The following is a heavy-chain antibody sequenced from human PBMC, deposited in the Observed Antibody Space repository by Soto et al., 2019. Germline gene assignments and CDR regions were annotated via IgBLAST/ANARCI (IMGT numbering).Heavy chain of an antibody. CDR3: AEDSRLPGFGLLIHAFDI. V-gene: IGHV3-23*01. D-gene: IGHD3-3*01. J-gene: IGHJ3*02. CDR1: GFTFNDYA. CDR2: ISGSLGSA. Sequence: PGGSLRLSCAVSGFTFNDYAMSWVRQAPGKGLEWVSTISGSLGSAYYAASVEGRFTISGDNSNNTLYLQMNSLRVEDTATYYCAEDSRLPGFGLLIHAFDIWGHGTMVTVSS.